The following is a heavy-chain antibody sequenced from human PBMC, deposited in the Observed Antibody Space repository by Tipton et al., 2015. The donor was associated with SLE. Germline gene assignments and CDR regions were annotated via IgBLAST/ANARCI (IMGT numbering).Heavy chain of an antibody. Sequence: SLRLSCAASGFNFGSYWMHWVRQAPGKGLEWVAVIWYDGKVQYYADSVKGRFTISRDNSRNTLYLQMNSLRGEDTAVYYCAKRSDQYYYMDVWGKGTTVTVSS. J-gene: IGHJ6*03. V-gene: IGHV3-33*08. D-gene: IGHD2-2*01. CDR3: AKRSDQYYYMDV. CDR1: GFNFGSYW. CDR2: IWYDGKVQ.